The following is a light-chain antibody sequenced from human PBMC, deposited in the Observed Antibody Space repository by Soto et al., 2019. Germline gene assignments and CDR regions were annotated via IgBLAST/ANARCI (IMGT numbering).Light chain of an antibody. Sequence: DIQMTQSPSSLSASVGDRVTITCRASQGIRNDLVWYQQKPGKAPKRLIYAASSLQSGVPSRFSGSGSGTEFTLTISSLQPEDFATYFCLQHNTYIGTWTFGQGTKVDIK. CDR3: LQHNTYIGTWT. V-gene: IGKV1-17*01. CDR2: AAS. J-gene: IGKJ1*01. CDR1: QGIRND.